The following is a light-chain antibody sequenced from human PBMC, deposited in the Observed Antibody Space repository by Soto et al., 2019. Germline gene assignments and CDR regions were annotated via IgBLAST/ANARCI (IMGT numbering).Light chain of an antibody. V-gene: IGLV1-44*01. J-gene: IGLJ2*01. Sequence: QSVLTQPPSASETPGQRVTISCSGSSSNIGSNTVSWYQQLPGTAPKLLIYSNHQRPSGVPDRFSGSKSGTSASLAISGLQSADEADYYCAAWDDNLNGVVFGGGTKVTVL. CDR1: SSNIGSNT. CDR2: SNH. CDR3: AAWDDNLNGVV.